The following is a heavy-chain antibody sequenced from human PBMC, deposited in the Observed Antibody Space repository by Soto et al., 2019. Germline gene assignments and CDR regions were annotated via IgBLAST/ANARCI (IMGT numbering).Heavy chain of an antibody. CDR1: GLTISGKKY. J-gene: IGHJ3*01. CDR2: LHDVVGS. D-gene: IGHD1-1*01. CDR3: ATWHEREHAFDV. V-gene: IGHV3-53*01. Sequence: DVQLVESGGGLIQPGESLRLSCAAFGLTISGKKYVAWVRQAPGKGLEWVSALHDVVGSFYADSVTGRFTTSSDSSKTTVYLQMNDLRPDDTAVYYCATWHEREHAFDVWGQGTTVTISS.